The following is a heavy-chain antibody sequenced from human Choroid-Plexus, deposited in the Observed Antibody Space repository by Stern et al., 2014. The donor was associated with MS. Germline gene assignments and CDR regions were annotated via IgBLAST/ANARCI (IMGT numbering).Heavy chain of an antibody. Sequence: DQLVESGGGVAQPGRPLILSCAASGFTFSNFGMHWVRQAPGKGLEWVALISYDGGDKYYADSVKGRFTIFRDNSKNTLYMHMNSLRAEDTAVYYCAKDRQWSTYFFDYWGQGSLVTVSS. CDR2: ISYDGGDK. CDR1: GFTFSNFG. D-gene: IGHD2-15*01. J-gene: IGHJ4*02. V-gene: IGHV3-30*18. CDR3: AKDRQWSTYFFDY.